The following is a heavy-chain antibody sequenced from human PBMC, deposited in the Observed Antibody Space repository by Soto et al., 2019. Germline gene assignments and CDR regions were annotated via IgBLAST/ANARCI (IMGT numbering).Heavy chain of an antibody. V-gene: IGHV3-7*01. CDR2: IKQDGSEK. J-gene: IGHJ6*02. CDR3: VKSDVVVVPAAPGDYYYYYGMDV. D-gene: IGHD2-2*01. Sequence: PGGSLRLSCAASGFTFSSYWMGWVRQAPGKGLEWVANIKQDGSEKYYVDSVKGRFTISRDNAKNSLYLQMNSLRAEDTAVYYCVKSDVVVVPAAPGDYYYYYGMDVWGQGTTVTVSS. CDR1: GFTFSSYW.